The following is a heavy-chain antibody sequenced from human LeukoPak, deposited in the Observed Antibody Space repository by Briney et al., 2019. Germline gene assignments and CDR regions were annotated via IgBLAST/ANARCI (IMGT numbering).Heavy chain of an antibody. J-gene: IGHJ4*02. CDR3: ASPRAWTNYFDY. D-gene: IGHD3/OR15-3a*01. CDR1: GGSFSSSSYF. CDR2: IYYSGST. Sequence: SETLSLTCTVSGGSFSSSSYFWGWIRQPPGKGLEWIGSIYYSGSTYYNPSLKSRVTISVDTSKNQFSLKLSSVTAADTAVYYCASPRAWTNYFDYWGQGTLVTVSS. V-gene: IGHV4-39*01.